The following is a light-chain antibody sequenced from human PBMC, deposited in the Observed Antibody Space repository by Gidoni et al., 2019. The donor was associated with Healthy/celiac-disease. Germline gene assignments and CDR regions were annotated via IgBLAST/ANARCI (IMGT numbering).Light chain of an antibody. CDR2: AAS. CDR1: QSISSY. Sequence: DIKMTQSPSSLSASVGDRVTITCRASQSISSYLNWYQQKPGKAPKLLIYAASSLQSGVPSSFSGSGSGTDFTLTISSLQPEDFATYYCQQSYSTPGFGPGTKVDIK. CDR3: QQSYSTPG. J-gene: IGKJ3*01. V-gene: IGKV1-39*01.